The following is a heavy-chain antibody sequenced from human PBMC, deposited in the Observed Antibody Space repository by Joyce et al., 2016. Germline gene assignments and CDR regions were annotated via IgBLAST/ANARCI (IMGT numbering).Heavy chain of an antibody. CDR3: ARLYSGNSVDY. CDR1: GGSMSSISFY. CDR2: ISYSGKT. J-gene: IGHJ4*02. V-gene: IGHV4-39*01. D-gene: IGHD4-23*01. Sequence: QLHLQESGPGLVKPSETLSLTCTASGGSMSSISFYGGWIRQPLGKGLEWIGSISYSGKTYYNPSLKSRVTTSIDTSKNQFSLDLTSVTAADTAVYYCARLYSGNSVDYWGQGTLVTVSA.